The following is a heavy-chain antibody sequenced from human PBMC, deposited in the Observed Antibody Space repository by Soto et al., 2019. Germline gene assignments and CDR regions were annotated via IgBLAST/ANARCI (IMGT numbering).Heavy chain of an antibody. Sequence: GGSLRLSCASSGFTFISYAMSWVRQAPGKGLEWVSAISGSGGSTYYADSVKGRFTISRDNSKNTPYLQMNSLRAEDTAVYYCAKSDSGYDSHFDYWGQGTLVTVSS. D-gene: IGHD5-12*01. V-gene: IGHV3-23*01. J-gene: IGHJ4*02. CDR1: GFTFISYA. CDR2: ISGSGGST. CDR3: AKSDSGYDSHFDY.